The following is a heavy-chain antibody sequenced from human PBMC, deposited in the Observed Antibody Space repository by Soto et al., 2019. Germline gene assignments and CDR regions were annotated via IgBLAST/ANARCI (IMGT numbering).Heavy chain of an antibody. CDR1: GFTLSGYA. V-gene: IGHV3-64*01. D-gene: IGHD6-6*01. CDR3: ARSARPDFYYMDV. CDR2: ISSNGVGT. Sequence: EVQLAESGGGLAQPGGSLRLSCAASGFTLSGYAMDWVRQAPGKGLEYVSGISSNGVGTYYANSVQGRFTISRDNSKNTVYLQMGSLIPDDMAVYYCARSARPDFYYMDVWGKGTTVTVSS. J-gene: IGHJ6*03.